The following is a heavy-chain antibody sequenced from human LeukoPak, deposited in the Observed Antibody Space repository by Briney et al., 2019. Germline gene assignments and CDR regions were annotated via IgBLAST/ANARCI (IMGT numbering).Heavy chain of an antibody. Sequence: SETLSLTCTVSDDSITMYYWTWIRQPPGKGLEWIGYVDHTGSTNFNPSLKSRVTISVDTSKNQFSLKLSSVTAADTAVYYCASESPLGYCSGGSCYSGYFDFWGQGTLVTVSS. J-gene: IGHJ4*02. CDR3: ASESPLGYCSGGSCYSGYFDF. CDR2: VDHTGST. V-gene: IGHV4-59*08. D-gene: IGHD2-15*01. CDR1: DDSITMYY.